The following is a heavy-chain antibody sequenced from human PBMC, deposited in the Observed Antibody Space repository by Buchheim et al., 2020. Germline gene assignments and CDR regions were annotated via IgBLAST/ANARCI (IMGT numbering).Heavy chain of an antibody. Sequence: QVQLQESGPGLVKPSETLSLTCSVSGDSVSSGSQYWSWIRQAPGTGLEWIGHLFHGGSTNYNPSLRSRVTISVDKSKNQFSLKLTSVTAADTAVYYCARAITIFGVVIEGGYFDLWGRGTL. D-gene: IGHD3-3*01. J-gene: IGHJ2*01. CDR1: GDSVSSGSQY. CDR2: LFHGGST. V-gene: IGHV4-61*01. CDR3: ARAITIFGVVIEGGYFDL.